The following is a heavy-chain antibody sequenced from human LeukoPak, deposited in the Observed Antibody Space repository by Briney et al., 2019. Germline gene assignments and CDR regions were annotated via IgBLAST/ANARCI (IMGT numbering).Heavy chain of an antibody. D-gene: IGHD3-9*01. J-gene: IGHJ6*02. Sequence: SETLSLTCTVSGVSISSSSYYWGWIRQPPGKGLERIGWIYYSGSTYYNPSLKSRVTISVDKSKNQFSLKLSSVTAADTAVYYCPSDYLPDMLAGDYGMDVWGQGATVTVSS. V-gene: IGHV4-39*07. CDR1: GVSISSSSYY. CDR2: IYYSGST. CDR3: PSDYLPDMLAGDYGMDV.